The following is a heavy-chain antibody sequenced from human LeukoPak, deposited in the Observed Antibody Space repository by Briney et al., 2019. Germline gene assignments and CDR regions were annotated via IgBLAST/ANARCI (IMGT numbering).Heavy chain of an antibody. Sequence: PGGSLRLSCAASGFTFDDYAMHWVRQAPGKGLEWVSGTSWNSGSIGYADSVKGRFTISRDNAKNSLYLQMNSLRAEDTALYYCAKDRSSSLDYWGQGTLVTVSS. CDR2: TSWNSGSI. CDR1: GFTFDDYA. J-gene: IGHJ4*02. D-gene: IGHD6-6*01. V-gene: IGHV3-9*01. CDR3: AKDRSSSLDY.